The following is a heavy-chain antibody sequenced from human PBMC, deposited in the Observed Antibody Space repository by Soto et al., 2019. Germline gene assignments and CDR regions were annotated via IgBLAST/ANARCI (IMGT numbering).Heavy chain of an antibody. Sequence: QVQLVESGGGVVQPGTSLRLACEASGFNFGAYGMHWVRQAPGKGLEWVAVISHDGTKTYYSDSVKGRFTISRDNSKNMLFVQMVSLRPDDPAVYSCAKDRRDGYTTCSRCYGVDVWGQGTTFTVSS. CDR3: AKDRRDGYTTCSRCYGVDV. CDR2: ISHDGTKT. V-gene: IGHV3-30*18. CDR1: GFNFGAYG. J-gene: IGHJ6*02. D-gene: IGHD5-18*01.